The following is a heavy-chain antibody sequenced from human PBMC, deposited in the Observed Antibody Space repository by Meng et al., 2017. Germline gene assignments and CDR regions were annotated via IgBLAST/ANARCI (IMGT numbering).Heavy chain of an antibody. Sequence: QLQESGAVVAGPSGARSLPCTVSGGSAGSGNYSWSWIRQPPGKGLEWIGYIVYSGSTTYNPSLKTRVTISVDTSKNQFSLKLTSVTAADTAVYFCARDVGGDYETLFDYWGQGTLVTVSS. D-gene: IGHD4-17*01. V-gene: IGHV4-61*01. CDR1: GGSAGSGNYS. CDR2: IVYSGST. CDR3: ARDVGGDYETLFDY. J-gene: IGHJ4*02.